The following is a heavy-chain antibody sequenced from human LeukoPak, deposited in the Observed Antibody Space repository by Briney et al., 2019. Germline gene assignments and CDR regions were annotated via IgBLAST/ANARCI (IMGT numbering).Heavy chain of an antibody. CDR2: ISYDGSNK. CDR3: ARDYDSGGHYSGAFDI. CDR1: GFTFSSYA. V-gene: IGHV3-30-3*01. J-gene: IGHJ3*02. D-gene: IGHD3-22*01. Sequence: PGRSLRLSCAASGFTFSSYAMHWVRQAPGKGLEWVAVISYDGSNKYYADSVKGRFTISRDNSKNTLYLQMNSLRAEDTAVYYCARDYDSGGHYSGAFDIWGQGTMVTVSS.